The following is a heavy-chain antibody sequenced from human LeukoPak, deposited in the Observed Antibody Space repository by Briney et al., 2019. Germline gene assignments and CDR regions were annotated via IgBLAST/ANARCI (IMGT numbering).Heavy chain of an antibody. CDR3: ARVSGSGWFGLIRPDVESFDF. Sequence: RTGGSLRLSCAASGFSFTDYSMSWLRQAPGKGLEWLSYIRRGGDTIYYADSVKGRFTISRDDAKNSLFLQMNSLGAEDTAVYYCARVSGSGWFGLIRPDVESFDFWGQGTMVTVSS. CDR1: GFSFTDYS. V-gene: IGHV3-11*01. J-gene: IGHJ3*01. D-gene: IGHD6-13*01. CDR2: IRRGGDTI.